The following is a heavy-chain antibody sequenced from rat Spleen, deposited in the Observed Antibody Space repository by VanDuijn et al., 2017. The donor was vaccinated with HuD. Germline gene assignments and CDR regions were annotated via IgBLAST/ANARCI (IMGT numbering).Heavy chain of an antibody. Sequence: EVQLVESGGGLVQPGRSMKLSCAASGFSFSNFYMAWVRQAPTRGLEWVASISTGVGKTYYRDSVKGRFTISRNNAKTTLYLQMDSLRSEDTATYYCARQDVHYGFGVMAAWGQGTSVTVSS. J-gene: IGHJ4*01. CDR2: ISTGVGKT. D-gene: IGHD1-6*01. CDR3: ARQDVHYGFGVMAA. V-gene: IGHV5-25*01. CDR1: GFSFSNFY.